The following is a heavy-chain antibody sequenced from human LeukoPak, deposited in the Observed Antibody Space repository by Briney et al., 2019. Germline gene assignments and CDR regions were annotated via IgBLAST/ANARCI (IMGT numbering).Heavy chain of an antibody. CDR3: ARGEVVPADILRGYNWFDP. CDR2: IYYSGST. D-gene: IGHD2-2*01. V-gene: IGHV4-59*01. Sequence: SETLSLTCTVSGGSISSYYWSWIRQPPGKGLEWIGYIYYSGSTNYNPSLKSRVTISVDTSKNQFSLKLSSVTAADTAVYYCARGEVVPADILRGYNWFDPWGQGTLVTVSS. CDR1: GGSISSYY. J-gene: IGHJ5*02.